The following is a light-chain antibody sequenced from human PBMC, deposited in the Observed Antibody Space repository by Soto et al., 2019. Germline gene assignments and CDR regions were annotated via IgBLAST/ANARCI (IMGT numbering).Light chain of an antibody. Sequence: IQLTHSPSSLSASVGDRVTITFRASQDIAIYLAWYQQKPGEAPKLLIYAASTLYGGVPSRFSGSGSGTDFALTIASLQAEDIATYYCQQYDNLPPVGGRTFGQGTKVDIK. V-gene: IGKV1-9*01. CDR2: AAS. J-gene: IGKJ1*01. CDR1: QDIAIY. CDR3: QQYDNLPPVGGRT.